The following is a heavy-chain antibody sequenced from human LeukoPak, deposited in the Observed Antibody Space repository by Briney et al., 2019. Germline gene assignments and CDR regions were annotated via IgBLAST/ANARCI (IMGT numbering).Heavy chain of an antibody. CDR3: ARRYYDILTGYYNDAFDI. V-gene: IGHV7-4-1*02. CDR1: GYTFTGYY. D-gene: IGHD3-9*01. Sequence: ASVKVSCKASGYTFTGYYMHWVRQAPGQGLEWMGWINTNTGNPTYAQGFTGRFVFSLDTSVSTAYLQISSLKAEDTAVYYCARRYYDILTGYYNDAFDIWGQGTMVTVSS. J-gene: IGHJ3*02. CDR2: INTNTGNP.